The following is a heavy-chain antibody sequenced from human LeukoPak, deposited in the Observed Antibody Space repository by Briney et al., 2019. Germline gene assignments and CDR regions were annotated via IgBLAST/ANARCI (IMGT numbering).Heavy chain of an antibody. D-gene: IGHD1-1*01. CDR2: IYYSGRT. CDR1: GYSISRGYS. V-gene: IGHV4-38-2*02. CDR3: ARAPPGNVDY. Sequence: PSETLSLTCTVSGYSISRGYSWGWFGQPPGKGLEWIGSIYYSGRTYYNPSLKSRVTISVDTSKNQFSLKLSSVTAADTAVYYCARAPPGNVDYWGQGTLVTASS. J-gene: IGHJ4*02.